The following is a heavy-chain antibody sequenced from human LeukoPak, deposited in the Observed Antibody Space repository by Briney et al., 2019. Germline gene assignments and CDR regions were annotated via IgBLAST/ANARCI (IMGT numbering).Heavy chain of an antibody. CDR3: AAYDFWSGPHFDP. J-gene: IGHJ5*02. D-gene: IGHD3-3*01. CDR2: ISGSGGST. V-gene: IGHV3-23*01. CDR1: GFTFSSYA. Sequence: GGSLRLSCAASGFTFSSYAMSWVRQAPGKGLEWVSAISGSGGSTYYADSVKGRFTISRDNAKNSLYLQMNSLRAEDTAVYYCAAYDFWSGPHFDPWGQGTLVTVSS.